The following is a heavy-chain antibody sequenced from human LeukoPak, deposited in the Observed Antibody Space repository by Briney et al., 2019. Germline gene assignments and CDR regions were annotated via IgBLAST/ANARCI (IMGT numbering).Heavy chain of an antibody. D-gene: IGHD4-17*01. J-gene: IGHJ4*02. CDR2: IIPIFGTA. Sequence: SVKVSCKASGGTLNSYVISWVRLAPGQGLEWMGGIIPIFGTANYAQKFQGRVTITADKSTSTAYMELSSLRSEDTAVYYCARGPLTTSPYYFDYWGQGTLVTVSS. CDR1: GGTLNSYV. V-gene: IGHV1-69*06. CDR3: ARGPLTTSPYYFDY.